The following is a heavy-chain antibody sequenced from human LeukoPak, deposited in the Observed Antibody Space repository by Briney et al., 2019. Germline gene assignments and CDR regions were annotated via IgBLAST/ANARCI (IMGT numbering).Heavy chain of an antibody. J-gene: IGHJ4*02. D-gene: IGHD5-12*01. CDR3: ARDLGGYSGYDSHDY. V-gene: IGHV3-7*01. CDR2: IKQDGSEK. Sequence: GGSLRLSCAASGFTFSSYWMSWVRQAPGKGLEWVANIKQDGSEKYYVDSVKGRFTISRDNAKNSLYLQMNSLRAGDTAVYYCARDLGGYSGYDSHDYWGQGTLVTVSS. CDR1: GFTFSSYW.